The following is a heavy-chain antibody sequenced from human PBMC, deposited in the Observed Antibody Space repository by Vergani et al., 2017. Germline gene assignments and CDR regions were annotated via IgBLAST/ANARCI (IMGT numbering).Heavy chain of an antibody. CDR2: IYYSGST. Sequence: QVQLQESGPGLVKPSETLSLTCTVSGGSISSYYWSWIRQPPGKGLEWIGYIYYSGSTNYNPSLKSRVTISVDTSKNQFSLKLSSVTAADTAVYYCARAKLRCELDGNWFDPWGQGTLVTVSS. V-gene: IGHV4-59*01. CDR1: GGSISSYY. D-gene: IGHD1-26*01. CDR3: ARAKLRCELDGNWFDP. J-gene: IGHJ5*02.